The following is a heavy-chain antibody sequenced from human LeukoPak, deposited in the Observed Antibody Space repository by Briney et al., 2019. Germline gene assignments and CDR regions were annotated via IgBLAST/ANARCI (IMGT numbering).Heavy chain of an antibody. CDR2: ISYDGSNK. Sequence: GGSLRLSCAASGFTFSSYAMHWVRQAPGKGLEWVAVISYDGSNKYYADSVKGRFTISRDNAKNSLYLQMNSLRAEDTAVYYCARLYSYNMEIDYWGQGTLVTVSS. V-gene: IGHV3-30-3*01. CDR1: GFTFSSYA. J-gene: IGHJ4*02. CDR3: ARLYSYNMEIDY. D-gene: IGHD5-18*01.